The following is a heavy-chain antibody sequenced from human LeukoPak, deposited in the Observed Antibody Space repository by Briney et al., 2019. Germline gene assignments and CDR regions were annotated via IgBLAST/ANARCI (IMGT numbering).Heavy chain of an antibody. Sequence: KPSETLSLTCTVSGGSISSSSYYWGWIRQPPGKGLEWIGSIYYSGSTYYNPSLKSRVTISVDTSKNQFSLKLSSVTAADTAVYYCARLLDRYGNYWYFDLWGRGTLVTVSS. D-gene: IGHD5-18*01. CDR1: GGSISSSSYY. V-gene: IGHV4-39*01. CDR2: IYYSGST. J-gene: IGHJ2*01. CDR3: ARLLDRYGNYWYFDL.